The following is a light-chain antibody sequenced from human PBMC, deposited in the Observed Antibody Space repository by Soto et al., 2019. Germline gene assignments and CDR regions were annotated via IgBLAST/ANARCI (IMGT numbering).Light chain of an antibody. V-gene: IGKV1-33*01. CDR1: QDIDNS. CDR2: AVS. Sequence: IQLTQSPSSLSASVGETVTITCRASQDIDNSLNWYQHTPGKAPKLLVYAVSFLETGVPARFSGRGSGTVFSLTINSLQSDDVATYYCQQHDGRPTMTFGQGTRLDSK. CDR3: QQHDGRPTMT. J-gene: IGKJ5*01.